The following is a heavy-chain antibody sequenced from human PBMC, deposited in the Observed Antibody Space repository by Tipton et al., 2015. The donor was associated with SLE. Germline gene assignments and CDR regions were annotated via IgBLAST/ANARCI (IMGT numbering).Heavy chain of an antibody. CDR2: IYYSGST. J-gene: IGHJ4*02. V-gene: IGHV4-59*08. CDR1: GDTISDHY. Sequence: GLVKPSETLSLICAVSGDTISDHYWSWIRQPPGKGLEWIGYIYYSGSTKNNPSLKSRVTISLDMSKNQFSLKLSSVTAADTAVYYCARASWDYRGSGSFSDYWGQGTLVTVSS. CDR3: ARASWDYRGSGSFSDY. D-gene: IGHD3-10*01.